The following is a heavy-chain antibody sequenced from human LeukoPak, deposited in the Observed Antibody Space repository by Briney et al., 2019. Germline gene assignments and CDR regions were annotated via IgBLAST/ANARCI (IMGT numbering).Heavy chain of an antibody. D-gene: IGHD6-13*01. V-gene: IGHV1-18*01. Sequence: ASVKVSCKASGGTFSSYAISWVRQAPGQGLEWMGWISAYNGNTNYAQKLQGRVTMTTDTSTSTAYMELRSLRSDDTAVYYCARGHIAVAGRGPVDYWGQGTLVTVSS. CDR3: ARGHIAVAGRGPVDY. CDR2: ISAYNGNT. J-gene: IGHJ4*02. CDR1: GGTFSSYA.